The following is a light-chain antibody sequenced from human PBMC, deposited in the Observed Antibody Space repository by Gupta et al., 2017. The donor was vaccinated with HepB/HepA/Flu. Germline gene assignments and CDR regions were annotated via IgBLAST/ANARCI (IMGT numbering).Light chain of an antibody. V-gene: IGKV3-11*01. CDR2: DTS. J-gene: IGKJ5*01. CDR1: QSVNSY. CDR3: QQRSSCPFT. Sequence: EIVLTQSPDTLSLSPGERATLTCRSSQSVNSYLDWYQQKPGQPPRVLIYDTSNRATGIPARFSGSGSGTDFTLTIINLEPEYFAVYYFQQRSSCPFTFGQGTRLEIK.